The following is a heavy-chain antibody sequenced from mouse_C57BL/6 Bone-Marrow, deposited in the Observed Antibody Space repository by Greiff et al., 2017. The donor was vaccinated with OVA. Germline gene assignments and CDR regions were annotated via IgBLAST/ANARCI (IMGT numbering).Heavy chain of an antibody. V-gene: IGHV1-81*01. CDR2: IYPRSGNT. Sequence: QVQLQQSGAELARPGASVKLSCKASGYTFTSYGISWVKQRTGQGLEWIGEIYPRSGNTYYNEKFKGKATLTADKSSSTAYMELRSLTSEDSAVYFCARLGPIYDGYYFNYAMDYWGQGTSVTVSS. CDR3: ARLGPIYDGYYFNYAMDY. CDR1: GYTFTSYG. J-gene: IGHJ4*01. D-gene: IGHD2-3*01.